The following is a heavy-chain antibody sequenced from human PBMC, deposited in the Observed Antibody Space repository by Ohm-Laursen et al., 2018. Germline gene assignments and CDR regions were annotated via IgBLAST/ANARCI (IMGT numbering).Heavy chain of an antibody. D-gene: IGHD2-21*02. CDR2: ISSSGSTI. V-gene: IGHV3-11*04. CDR1: GFTFSDYY. J-gene: IGHJ4*02. CDR3: ANQRVVTGEDTFDY. Sequence: GSLRLSCAASGFTFSDYYMSWIRQAPGKGLEWVSYISSSGSTIYYADSVKGRFTISRDNSKNTLYLQMNSLRAEDTAVYYCANQRVVTGEDTFDYWGQGTLVSVSS.